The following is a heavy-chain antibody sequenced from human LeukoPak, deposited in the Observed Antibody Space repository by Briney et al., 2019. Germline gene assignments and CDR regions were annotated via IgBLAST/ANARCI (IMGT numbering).Heavy chain of an antibody. CDR1: GGSISSYY. Sequence: SETLSLTRTVSGGSISSYYWSWIRQPAGKGLEWIGRIYTSGSTNYNPSLKSRVTMSVDTSKNQFSLKLNSVTAADTAVYYCARGTLNSSSWYYYYYYMDVWGKGTTVTVSS. V-gene: IGHV4-4*07. CDR3: ARGTLNSSSWYYYYYYMDV. D-gene: IGHD6-13*01. CDR2: IYTSGST. J-gene: IGHJ6*03.